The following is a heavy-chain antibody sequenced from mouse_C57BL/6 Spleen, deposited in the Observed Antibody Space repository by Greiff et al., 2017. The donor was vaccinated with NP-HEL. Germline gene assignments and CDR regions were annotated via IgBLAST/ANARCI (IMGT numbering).Heavy chain of an antibody. V-gene: IGHV3-6*01. J-gene: IGHJ2*01. D-gene: IGHD1-3*01. Sequence: VQLKESGPGLVQPSQSLSLTCSVTGYSITSGYYWNWIRQFPGNKLEWMGYISYDGSNNYNPSLKNRISITRDTSKNQFFLKLNSVTTEDTATYYCARDVAQVSYFDYWGQGTTLTVSS. CDR2: ISYDGSN. CDR3: ARDVAQVSYFDY. CDR1: GYSITSGYY.